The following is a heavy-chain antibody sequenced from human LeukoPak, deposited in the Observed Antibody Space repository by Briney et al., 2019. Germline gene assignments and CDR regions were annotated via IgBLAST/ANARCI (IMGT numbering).Heavy chain of an antibody. V-gene: IGHV3-33*01. J-gene: IGHJ6*02. CDR3: EREDSIRYFDREGYYYYYGMDV. Sequence: GGSLRLSCAASGFTFSSYGMHWVRQAPGTVLEWVAVIWYDGSNKYYADSVKGRFTISRDNSKNTLYLQMNSLRAEDTAVYFFEREDSIRYFDREGYYYYYGMDVWGQGTTVTVSS. CDR1: GFTFSSYG. D-gene: IGHD3-9*01. CDR2: IWYDGSNK.